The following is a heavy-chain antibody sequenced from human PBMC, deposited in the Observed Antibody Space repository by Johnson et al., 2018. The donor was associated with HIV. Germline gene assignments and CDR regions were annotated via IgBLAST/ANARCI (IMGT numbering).Heavy chain of an antibody. CDR1: GFTFNDYA. V-gene: IGHV3-23*04. J-gene: IGHJ3*02. D-gene: IGHD3-22*01. Sequence: VQLVESGGGVVRPGGSLRLSCAASGFTFNDYAMSWVRQAPGKGLEWVSSISGSGGTTYYAGSVKGRFTISRDNSKNTVYLQMNSLRAEDTALYYCARVIRAYDSSGYAGDAFDIWGQGTMVTASS. CDR2: ISGSGGTT. CDR3: ARVIRAYDSSGYAGDAFDI.